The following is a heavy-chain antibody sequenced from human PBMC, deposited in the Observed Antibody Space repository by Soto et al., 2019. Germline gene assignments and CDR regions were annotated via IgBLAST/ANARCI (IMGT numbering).Heavy chain of an antibody. CDR1: GYTFTSYD. D-gene: IGHD4-17*01. J-gene: IGHJ4*02. Sequence: ASVKVSCKASGYTFTSYDINWVRQATGQGLEWMGWMNPNSGNTGYAQKFQGRVTMTRNTSISTAYMELSSLRSEDTAVYYGARDITVTTGIDYWGQGTRVTVSS. V-gene: IGHV1-8*01. CDR3: ARDITVTTGIDY. CDR2: MNPNSGNT.